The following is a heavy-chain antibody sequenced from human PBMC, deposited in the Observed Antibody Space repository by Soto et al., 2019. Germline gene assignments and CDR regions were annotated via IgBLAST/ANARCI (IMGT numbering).Heavy chain of an antibody. CDR1: GGSFTGHF. CDR2: VSHSGNT. J-gene: IGHJ4*02. Sequence: SETLSLTCTVSGGSFTGHFWSWVRQPPGKGLEWIWEVSHSGNTKYYPSLRSRVTLSVDSSKNQISLALTSVTAADTAVYYCARAKFESTGWHQFDFWGQGTLVTVSS. V-gene: IGHV4-34*01. CDR3: ARAKFESTGWHQFDF. D-gene: IGHD7-27*01.